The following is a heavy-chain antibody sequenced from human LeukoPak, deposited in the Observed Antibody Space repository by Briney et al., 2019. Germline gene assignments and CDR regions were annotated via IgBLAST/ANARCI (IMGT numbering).Heavy chain of an antibody. J-gene: IGHJ6*02. V-gene: IGHV1-69*13. CDR2: IIPIFGTA. D-gene: IGHD3-3*01. CDR1: GGTFSSYA. CDR3: AREGTIFGMDV. Sequence: VASVKVSCTASGGTFSSYAISWVRQAPGQGLEWMGGIIPIFGTANYAQKFQGRVTIIADESTSTAYMELSSLRSEDTAVYYCAREGTIFGMDVWGQGTTVTVSS.